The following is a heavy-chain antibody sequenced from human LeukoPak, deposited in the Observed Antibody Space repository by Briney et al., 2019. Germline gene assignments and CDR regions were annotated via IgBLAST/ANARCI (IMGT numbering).Heavy chain of an antibody. Sequence: GGSLRLSCAASGFTFGSYSMNWVRQAPGKGLEWVSSISSSSSYIYYADSVKGRFTISRDNAKNSLYLQMNSLRAEDTAVYYCARAGITMVRGVPSRWFDPWGQGTLVTVSS. CDR2: ISSSSSYI. V-gene: IGHV3-21*01. CDR1: GFTFGSYS. D-gene: IGHD3-10*01. J-gene: IGHJ5*02. CDR3: ARAGITMVRGVPSRWFDP.